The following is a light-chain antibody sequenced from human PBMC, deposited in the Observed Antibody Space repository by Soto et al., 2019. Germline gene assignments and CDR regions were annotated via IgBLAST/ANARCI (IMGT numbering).Light chain of an antibody. CDR3: SSYTTGGTYV. J-gene: IGLJ1*01. CDR1: SSDVGYYNY. Sequence: QSVLTQPASVSGSPGQSITSSCTGTSSDVGYYNYVSWYQQHPGKAPKLMIFEVSNRPSGVSNRFSGSKSGSTASLTISGLQAEDEADYYCSSYTTGGTYVFGPGTKVTVL. CDR2: EVS. V-gene: IGLV2-14*01.